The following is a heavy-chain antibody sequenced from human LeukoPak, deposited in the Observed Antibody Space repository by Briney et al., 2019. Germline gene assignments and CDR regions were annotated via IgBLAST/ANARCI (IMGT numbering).Heavy chain of an antibody. CDR3: ASLTWYSSSWLYYYYYGMDV. D-gene: IGHD6-13*01. V-gene: IGHV4-4*02. CDR1: GGSISSSNW. CDR2: IYHSGST. Sequence: PSGTLSLTCAVSGGSISSSNWWSWVRQPPGKGLEWIGEIYHSGSTNYNPSLTSRVTISVDKSKNQFSLKLSSVTAADTAVYYCASLTWYSSSWLYYYYYGMDVWGQGTTVTVSS. J-gene: IGHJ6*02.